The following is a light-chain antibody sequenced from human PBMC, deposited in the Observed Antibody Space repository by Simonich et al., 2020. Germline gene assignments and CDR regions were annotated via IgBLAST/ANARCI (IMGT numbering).Light chain of an antibody. CDR2: KAS. V-gene: IGKV1-5*03. CDR1: QSISSW. Sequence: TQSPATLSLSPGERATLSCRASQSISSWLAWYQQKPGKAPKLLIYKASSLESGVPSRFSGSGSGTEFTLTISSLQPEDFATYYCQQFNSYPLTFGGGTKVEIK. CDR3: QQFNSYPLT. J-gene: IGKJ4*01.